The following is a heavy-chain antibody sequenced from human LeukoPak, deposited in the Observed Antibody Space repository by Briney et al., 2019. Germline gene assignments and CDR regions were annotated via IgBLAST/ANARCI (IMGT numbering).Heavy chain of an antibody. J-gene: IGHJ3*02. CDR2: IYSGGST. CDR1: GFTVSNNY. Sequence: GGSLRLSCAASGFTVSNNYMSWVRQAPGKGLEWVSVIYSGGSTYYADSVKGRFTISRDNSKNTLYLQMNSLRAEDTAVYYCARGGYNWNDESAFDIWGQGTMVTVSS. CDR3: ARGGYNWNDESAFDI. V-gene: IGHV3-66*02. D-gene: IGHD1-1*01.